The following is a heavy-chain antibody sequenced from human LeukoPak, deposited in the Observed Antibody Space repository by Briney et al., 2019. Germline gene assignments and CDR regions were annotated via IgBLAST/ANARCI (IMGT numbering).Heavy chain of an antibody. CDR2: IIPIFGTA. Sequence: SVKVSCKASGGTFSSYAISWVRQAPGQGLERMGGIIPIFGTANYAQKFQGRVTITADESTSTAYMELSSLRSEDTAVYYCASRYCSSTSCYEDMGFDPWGQGTLVTVSS. D-gene: IGHD2-2*01. CDR3: ASRYCSSTSCYEDMGFDP. CDR1: GGTFSSYA. V-gene: IGHV1-69*13. J-gene: IGHJ5*02.